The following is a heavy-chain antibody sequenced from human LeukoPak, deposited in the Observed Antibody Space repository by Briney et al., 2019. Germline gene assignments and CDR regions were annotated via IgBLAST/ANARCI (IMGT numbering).Heavy chain of an antibody. CDR2: IYSGGST. CDR1: GFTVSSNY. V-gene: IGHV3-66*02. CDR3: ARDAGNGDLYYYYYGMDV. Sequence: GGSLRLSCAASGFTVSSNYMSWVRQAPGKGLEWVSVIYSGGSTYYADSVKGRFTISRDNSKNTLYLQMNSLRAEDTAVYYCARDAGNGDLYYYYYGMDVWGQGTLVTVSS. J-gene: IGHJ6*02. D-gene: IGHD4-17*01.